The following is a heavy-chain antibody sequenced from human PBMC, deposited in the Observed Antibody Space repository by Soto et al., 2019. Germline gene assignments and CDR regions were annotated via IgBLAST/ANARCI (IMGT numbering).Heavy chain of an antibody. V-gene: IGHV4-4*07. CDR1: GGPISSYY. CDR3: ARDRATTIFGVVRDYYYYGMDV. CDR2: IYTSGST. Sequence: SETLSLTCTVSGGPISSYYWSWIRQPAGKGLEWIGRIYTSGSTNYNPSLKSRVTMSVDTSKNQFSLKLSSVTAADTAVYYCARDRATTIFGVVRDYYYYGMDVWGQGTTVTVSS. J-gene: IGHJ6*02. D-gene: IGHD3-3*01.